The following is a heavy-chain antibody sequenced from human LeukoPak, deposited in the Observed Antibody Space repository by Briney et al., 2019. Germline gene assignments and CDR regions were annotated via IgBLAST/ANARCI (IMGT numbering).Heavy chain of an antibody. CDR1: GGSISSSSYY. CDR3: AREKGHDVDTPDY. Sequence: SETLSLTCTVSGGSISSSSYYWGWIRQPPGKGLEWIGSIYYSGSTYYNPSLKSPVTISVDTSKNQFSLKLSSVTAADTAVYYCAREKGHDVDTPDYWGQGTLVTVSS. D-gene: IGHD5-18*01. J-gene: IGHJ4*02. V-gene: IGHV4-39*07. CDR2: IYYSGST.